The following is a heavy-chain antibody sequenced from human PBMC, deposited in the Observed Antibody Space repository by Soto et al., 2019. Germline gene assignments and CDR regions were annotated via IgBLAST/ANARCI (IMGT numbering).Heavy chain of an antibody. V-gene: IGHV4-30-2*01. CDR1: GGSISSGDYS. D-gene: IGHD4-17*01. CDR2: MFHGGST. Sequence: LSLTCAVSGGSISSGDYSWSWIRQPPGKGLEWIGNMFHGGSTDYNPSLRARVTMSVDRSKNQFSLKLSSVTAADTAVYYCARTVTTYPSYFDYWGQGXLVTVYS. CDR3: ARTVTTYPSYFDY. J-gene: IGHJ4*02.